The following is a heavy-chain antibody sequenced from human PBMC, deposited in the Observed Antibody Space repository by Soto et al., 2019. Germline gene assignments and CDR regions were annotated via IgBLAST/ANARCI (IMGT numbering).Heavy chain of an antibody. CDR2: IIPIFGTA. CDR1: GGTFSSYA. CDR3: ARDSGIAAAVTIGDYYYGMDV. J-gene: IGHJ6*02. D-gene: IGHD6-13*01. V-gene: IGHV1-69*13. Sequence: SVKVSCKASGGTFSSYAISWVRQAPGQGLEWMGGIIPIFGTANYAQKFQGRVTITADESTSTAYMELSSLRSEDTAVYYCARDSGIAAAVTIGDYYYGMDVWGQGTTVTVSS.